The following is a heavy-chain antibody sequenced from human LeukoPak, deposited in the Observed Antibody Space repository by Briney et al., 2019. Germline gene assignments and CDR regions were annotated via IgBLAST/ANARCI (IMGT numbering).Heavy chain of an antibody. J-gene: IGHJ4*02. CDR2: ISYDGSNK. V-gene: IGHV3-30*18. Sequence: GGSLRLSCAASGFTFRSYGMHWVRQAPGKGLEWVAVISYDGSNKYYADSVKGRFTISRDNSKNTLYLQMNSLRAEDTAVYYCAKDVEMATIEGNFDYWGQGTLVTVSS. CDR3: AKDVEMATIEGNFDY. D-gene: IGHD5-24*01. CDR1: GFTFRSYG.